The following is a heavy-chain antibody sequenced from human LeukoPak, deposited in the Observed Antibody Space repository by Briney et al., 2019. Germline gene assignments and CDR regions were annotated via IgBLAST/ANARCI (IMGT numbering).Heavy chain of an antibody. Sequence: GGSLRLPCAASGFTFSSYAMSWVRQAPGKGLEWVSAISVSGNTYHADSVKGRFTISRDSSKNTLYLQMNRLRAEDAAVYYCAKAPVTTCSGAYCYPFDYWGQGTLVTVSS. V-gene: IGHV3-23*01. CDR1: GFTFSSYA. J-gene: IGHJ4*02. CDR2: ISVSGNT. CDR3: AKAPVTTCSGAYCYPFDY. D-gene: IGHD2-21*01.